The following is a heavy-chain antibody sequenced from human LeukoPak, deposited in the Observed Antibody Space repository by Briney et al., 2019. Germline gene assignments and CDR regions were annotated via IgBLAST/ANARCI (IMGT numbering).Heavy chain of an antibody. D-gene: IGHD6-13*01. CDR3: AGGNPTAANIDY. J-gene: IGHJ4*02. Sequence: PSETLSLTCTVSGGSISSYYWSWIRQPPGKGLEWIGYIYYSGSTNYNPSLKSRVTISVDTSKNQFSLKLSSVTAADTAVYYCAGGNPTAANIDYWGQGTLVTVSS. CDR2: IYYSGST. V-gene: IGHV4-59*01. CDR1: GGSISSYY.